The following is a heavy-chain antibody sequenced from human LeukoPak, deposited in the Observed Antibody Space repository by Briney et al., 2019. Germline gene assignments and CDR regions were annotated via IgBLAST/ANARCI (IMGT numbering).Heavy chain of an antibody. CDR1: GYTFTGYY. D-gene: IGHD1-20*01. V-gene: IGHV1-2*06. CDR3: ARAYNWNPDPDY. J-gene: IGHJ4*02. CDR2: INPNSGGT. Sequence: ASVKVSCKASGYTFTGYYMHWVRQAPGQGLEWMGRINPNSGGTNYAQKFQGRVTMTRDTSTSTVYMELSSLRSEDTAVYYCARAYNWNPDPDYWGQGTLVTVSS.